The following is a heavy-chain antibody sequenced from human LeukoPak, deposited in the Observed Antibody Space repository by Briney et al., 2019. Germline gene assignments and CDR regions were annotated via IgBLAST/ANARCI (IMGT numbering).Heavy chain of an antibody. V-gene: IGHV3-30*02. D-gene: IGHD3-9*01. CDR2: IRYDGSNK. CDR3: AKGEDDILTGYYSGPYYYYMDV. Sequence: PGRSLRLSCAASGFTFSSYAVHWVRQAPGKGLEWVAFIRYDGSNKYYADSVKGRFTISRDNSKNTLYLQMNSLRAEDTAVYYCAKGEDDILTGYYSGPYYYYMDVWGKGTTVTISS. J-gene: IGHJ6*03. CDR1: GFTFSSYA.